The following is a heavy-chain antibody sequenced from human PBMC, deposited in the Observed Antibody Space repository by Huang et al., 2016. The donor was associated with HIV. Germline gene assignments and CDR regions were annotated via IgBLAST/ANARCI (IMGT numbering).Heavy chain of an antibody. CDR2: ISSTSSYI. J-gene: IGHJ4*02. D-gene: IGHD3-3*01. CDR1: GFTFSGYS. CDR3: ARAVPTPNRFGVGGFDY. V-gene: IGHV3-21*01. Sequence: EVQLVESGGGLVKPGGSLRLSCAASGFTFSGYSMNWVRQAPGKGLGWVSSISSTSSYIYYADSVKGRFTISRDNAKNSLYLQMNSLRAEDTAVYYCARAVPTPNRFGVGGFDYWGQGTLVTVSS.